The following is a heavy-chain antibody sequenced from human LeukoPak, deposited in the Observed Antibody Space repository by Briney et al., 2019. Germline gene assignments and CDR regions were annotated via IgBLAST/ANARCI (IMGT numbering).Heavy chain of an antibody. V-gene: IGHV1-2*02. Sequence: ASVKVSCKASGYTFTGYYMHWVRQSPGQGLEWMGWINPNSGGTNYAQKFQGRATMTRDTSISTAYMELSRLRSDDTAAYYCARVRIAAALDWGQGTLVTVSS. J-gene: IGHJ4*02. CDR2: INPNSGGT. D-gene: IGHD6-13*01. CDR3: ARVRIAAALD. CDR1: GYTFTGYY.